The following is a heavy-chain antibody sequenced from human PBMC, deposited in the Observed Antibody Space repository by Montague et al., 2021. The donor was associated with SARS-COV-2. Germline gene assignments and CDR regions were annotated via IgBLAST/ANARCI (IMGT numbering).Heavy chain of an antibody. V-gene: IGHV2-5*02. J-gene: IGHJ4*02. CDR3: THTGWRSFGHSQY. CDR2: XYWDDSK. D-gene: IGHD3-3*02. Sequence: PALVKPTQTLTLTCRFSGFSLDASGAGVGWFRQPPGEALEWLSTXYWDDSKVFRPSLQARLTTTKDTSKNQVVLEMTNVKPVDTATYYCTHTGWRSFGHSQYWGRGTLVTVSS. CDR1: GFSLDASGAG.